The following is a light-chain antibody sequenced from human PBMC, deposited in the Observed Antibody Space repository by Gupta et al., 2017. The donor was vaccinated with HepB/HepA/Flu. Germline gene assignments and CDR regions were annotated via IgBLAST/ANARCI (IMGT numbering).Light chain of an antibody. CDR2: DNN. Sequence: QSVLTPPASVSAAPGQKVTISCSGGTSNLENNYVSWYQQLPGTAPKLLIYDNNKRPSGIPDRFSGSKSGTSATLGITGLQTGDEADYYCGTWDSSLSAGVFGGGTKLTVL. CDR3: GTWDSSLSAGV. V-gene: IGLV1-51*01. CDR1: TSNLENNY. J-gene: IGLJ2*01.